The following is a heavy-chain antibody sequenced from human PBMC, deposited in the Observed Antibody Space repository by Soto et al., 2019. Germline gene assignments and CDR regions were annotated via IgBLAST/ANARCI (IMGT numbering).Heavy chain of an antibody. D-gene: IGHD3-3*01. J-gene: IGHJ6*02. CDR2: IVVGSGNT. CDR3: AAQFWSGYSDYYYGMDV. CDR1: GFTFTSSA. V-gene: IGHV1-58*01. Sequence: ASVKVSCKASGFTFTSSAVQWVRQARGQRLEWIGWIVVGSGNTNYAQKFQERVTITRDMSTSTAYMELSSLRSEDTAVYYCAAQFWSGYSDYYYGMDVWGQGTTVTVSS.